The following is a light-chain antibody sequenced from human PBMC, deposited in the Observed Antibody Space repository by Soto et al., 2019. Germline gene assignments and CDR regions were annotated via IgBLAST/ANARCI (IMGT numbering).Light chain of an antibody. CDR1: NSDVGAYNY. V-gene: IGLV2-14*01. CDR3: SSYTTTNTLYV. J-gene: IGLJ1*01. CDR2: EVF. Sequence: QSALTQPASVSGSPGQSITIPRTGTNSDVGAYNYVSWYQHHPGKAPKLMIYEVFIRPSGVSSRFSGSKSGSTASLTISGLLAEDEADYYCSSYTTTNTLYVFGTGTKVT.